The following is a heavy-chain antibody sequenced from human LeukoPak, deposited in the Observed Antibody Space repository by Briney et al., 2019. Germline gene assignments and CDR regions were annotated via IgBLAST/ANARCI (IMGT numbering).Heavy chain of an antibody. D-gene: IGHD3-22*01. V-gene: IGHV3-53*01. CDR1: GFTVSSNY. CDR2: LYSEGNT. J-gene: IGHJ4*02. CDR3: ARGPRYDSSGYPFDY. Sequence: GGSLRLSCAASGFTVSSNYMSWVRQAPGKGLGWVSVLYSEGNTYYADSVKGRFTISRDNSRNTLYLQMNGLRAEDTAVYYCARGPRYDSSGYPFDYWGQGTLVTVSS.